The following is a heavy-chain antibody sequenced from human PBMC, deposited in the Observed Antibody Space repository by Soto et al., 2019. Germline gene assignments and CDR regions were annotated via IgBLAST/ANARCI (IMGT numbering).Heavy chain of an antibody. CDR2: ISGSGGST. J-gene: IGHJ6*02. CDR1: GFTFSSYA. D-gene: IGHD1-26*01. Sequence: VGSLRLSCAASGFTFSSYAMSWVRQAPGKGLEWVSAISGSGGSTYYADSVKGRFTISRDNSKNTLYLQMNSLRAEDTAVYYCAKEGDGKPLYYYYYGMDVWGQGTTVTVSS. V-gene: IGHV3-23*01. CDR3: AKEGDGKPLYYYYYGMDV.